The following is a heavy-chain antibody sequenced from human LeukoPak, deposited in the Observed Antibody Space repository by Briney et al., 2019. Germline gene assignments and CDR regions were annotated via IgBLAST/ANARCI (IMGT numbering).Heavy chain of an antibody. CDR2: ISSSSSTI. J-gene: IGHJ4*02. D-gene: IGHD5-12*01. V-gene: IGHV3-48*01. CDR1: GFTFSSYS. Sequence: GGSLRLSCAASGFTFSSYSMNWVRQAPGKGLEWVSYISSSSSTIYYADSVKGRFTISRDNAKDSLYLQMNSLRAEDTAVYYCVREGGFYYFDYWGQGTLVTVSS. CDR3: VREGGFYYFDY.